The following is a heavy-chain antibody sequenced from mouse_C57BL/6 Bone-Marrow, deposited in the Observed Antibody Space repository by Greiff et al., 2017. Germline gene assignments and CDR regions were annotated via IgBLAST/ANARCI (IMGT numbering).Heavy chain of an antibody. Sequence: EVKLMESGGGLVKPGGSLKLSCAASGFTFSSYAMSWVRQTPEKRLEWVATISDGGSYTYYPDNVKGRFTISRDNAKNNLYLQISHLKSEDTAMYYCARDSNRYAMDYWGQGTSVTVSS. CDR3: ARDSNRYAMDY. D-gene: IGHD2-5*01. CDR1: GFTFSSYA. V-gene: IGHV5-4*03. CDR2: ISDGGSYT. J-gene: IGHJ4*01.